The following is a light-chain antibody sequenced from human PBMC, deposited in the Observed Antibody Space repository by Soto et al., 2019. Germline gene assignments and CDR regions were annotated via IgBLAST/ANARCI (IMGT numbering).Light chain of an antibody. CDR3: CSYAGGASVV. CDR2: EDI. Sequence: QSALIQPASVSGSPGQSITISCTGTISDVGRYNLVSWYQQHPDKAPKLIIYEDIERPSGVSHRFSGSTSGNTASLTISGLQTEDEAKYFCCSYAGGASVVFGGGTKLTVL. J-gene: IGLJ2*01. V-gene: IGLV2-23*01. CDR1: ISDVGRYNL.